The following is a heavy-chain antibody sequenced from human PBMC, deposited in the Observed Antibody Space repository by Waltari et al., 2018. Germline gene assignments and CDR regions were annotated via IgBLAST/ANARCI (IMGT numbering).Heavy chain of an antibody. V-gene: IGHV4-31*03. D-gene: IGHD1-26*01. CDR2: IYYSGST. J-gene: IGHJ3*02. Sequence: QVQLQESGPGLVKPSQTLSLTCTVSGGSISSGGYYWSWIRQHPGKGLDWIGYIYYSGSTYYNPSLRSRITISVETSKSQLSLRLSSVTAADTAVYYCARVVGATGAFDIWGQGTMVTVSS. CDR3: ARVVGATGAFDI. CDR1: GGSISSGGYY.